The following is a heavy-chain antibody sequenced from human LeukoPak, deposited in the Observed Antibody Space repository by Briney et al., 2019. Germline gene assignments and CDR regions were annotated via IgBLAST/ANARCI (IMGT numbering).Heavy chain of an antibody. CDR1: GFIFRGFQ. J-gene: IGHJ4*02. D-gene: IGHD4-17*01. CDR3: ARELIGTVTSGF. CDR2: ISSSGSTI. V-gene: IGHV3-48*03. Sequence: GSLRLSCAASGFIFRGFQINRFRQAPGKGLEWVSFISSSGSTIYYADSVKGRFTISRDNAKNSLSLQMNSMRAEDTAVYYCARELIGTVTSGFWGQGTLVTVSS.